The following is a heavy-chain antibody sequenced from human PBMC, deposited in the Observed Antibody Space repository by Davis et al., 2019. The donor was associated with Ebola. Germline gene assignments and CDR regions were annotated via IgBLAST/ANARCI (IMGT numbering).Heavy chain of an antibody. CDR3: ARDGAFSGFREYYYGMDV. CDR2: ISAYNGNT. D-gene: IGHD3-10*01. CDR1: GYTFTSYG. Sequence: ASVKVSCKASGYTFTSYGISWVRQAPGQGLEWMGWISAYNGNTNYAQKLQGRVTMTTDTSTSTAYVELRSLRSDDTAVYYCARDGAFSGFREYYYGMDVWGQGTTVTVSS. V-gene: IGHV1-18*01. J-gene: IGHJ6*02.